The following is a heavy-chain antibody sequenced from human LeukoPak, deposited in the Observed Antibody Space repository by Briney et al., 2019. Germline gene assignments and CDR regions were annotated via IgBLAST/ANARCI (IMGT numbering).Heavy chain of an antibody. CDR1: GGSISSYY. J-gene: IGHJ5*02. CDR3: ARGGLLYSSSWYYWFDP. V-gene: IGHV4-59*01. D-gene: IGHD6-13*01. CDR2: IYYSGST. Sequence: SSETLSLTCTVSGGSISSYYWSWIRQPPGKGLEWIGYIYYSGSTNYNPSLRSRVTISVDTSKNQFSLKLSSVTAADTAVYYRARGGLLYSSSWYYWFDPWGQGTLVTVSS.